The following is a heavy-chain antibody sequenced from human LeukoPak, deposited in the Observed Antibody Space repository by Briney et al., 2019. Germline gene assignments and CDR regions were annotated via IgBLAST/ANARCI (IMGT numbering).Heavy chain of an antibody. CDR1: GGSISSYY. CDR3: ARDFYDSSGYFPL. V-gene: IGHV4-59*12. J-gene: IGHJ4*02. CDR2: IYYSGST. Sequence: SETLSLTCTVSGGSISSYYWSWIRQPPGKGLEWIGYIYYSGSTNYNPSLKSRVTISVDTSKNQFSLKLSSVTAADTAVYYCARDFYDSSGYFPLWGQGTLVTVSS. D-gene: IGHD3-22*01.